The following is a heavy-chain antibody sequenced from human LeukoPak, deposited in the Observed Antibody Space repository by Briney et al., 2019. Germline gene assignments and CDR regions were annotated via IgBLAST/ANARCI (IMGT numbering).Heavy chain of an antibody. Sequence: KPGGSLRLSCAASGFTFSSCVMNWVRQAPGKGLEWVSSINTDSSYIYYADSVKGRFTISRDNAKNSLYLQMNSLRAEDSALYFCARGMTWSTYWGQGTLVAVAS. J-gene: IGHJ4*02. CDR1: GFTFSSCV. CDR2: INTDSSYI. D-gene: IGHD2-21*02. V-gene: IGHV3-21*01. CDR3: ARGMTWSTY.